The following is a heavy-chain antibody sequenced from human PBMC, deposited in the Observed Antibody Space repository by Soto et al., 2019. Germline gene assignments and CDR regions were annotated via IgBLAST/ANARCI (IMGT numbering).Heavy chain of an antibody. Sequence: ASVKVSCKASGGTFSSYAISWVRQAPGQGXEWMGGIIPIFGTANYAQKFQGRVTITADKSTSTASMELSSLRSEDTAVYYCARAVAVAATGPYYYYGMDVWGQGTTVTVSS. J-gene: IGHJ6*02. CDR3: ARAVAVAATGPYYYYGMDV. V-gene: IGHV1-69*06. CDR1: GGTFSSYA. D-gene: IGHD6-19*01. CDR2: IIPIFGTA.